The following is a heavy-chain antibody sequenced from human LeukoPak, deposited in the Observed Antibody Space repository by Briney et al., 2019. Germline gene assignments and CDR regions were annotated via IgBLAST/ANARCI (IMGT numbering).Heavy chain of an antibody. V-gene: IGHV1-46*01. CDR3: ARNPGCSSTSCQFYYYYGMDV. CDR1: GYTFTSYY. Sequence: ASVKVSCKASGYTFTSYYMHWVRQAPGQGLEWMGIINPSGGSTSYAQKFQGRVTMTRDTSTSTVYMELSSLRSEDTAVYYCARNPGCSSTSCQFYYYYGMDVWGQGTTVTVSS. J-gene: IGHJ6*02. D-gene: IGHD2-2*01. CDR2: INPSGGST.